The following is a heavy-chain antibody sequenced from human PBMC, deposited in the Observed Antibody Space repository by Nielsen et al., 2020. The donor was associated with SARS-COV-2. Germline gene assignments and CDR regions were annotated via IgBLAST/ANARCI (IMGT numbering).Heavy chain of an antibody. CDR2: ISAYNGNT. V-gene: IGHV1-18*01. D-gene: IGHD2-2*01. Sequence: WVRQAPGQGLEWMGWISAYNGNTNYAQKLQGRVTMTTDTSTSTAYMELRSLRSDDTAVYYCARGIQYCSSTSCYFRPYYYYMDVWGKGTTVNVSS. CDR3: ARGIQYCSSTSCYFRPYYYYMDV. J-gene: IGHJ6*03.